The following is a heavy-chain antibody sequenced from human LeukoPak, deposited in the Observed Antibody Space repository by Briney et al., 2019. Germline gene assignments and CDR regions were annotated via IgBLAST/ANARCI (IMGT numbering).Heavy chain of an antibody. Sequence: SETLSLTCTVSGGSLTSGSFYWGWIRQPPGKGLEWIGIIHNSGSTYFNLSLKSRLTMSLATSENQFSLKLSSVTAADTAVYYCARDPTYYYMDFWGKGTTVTVSS. CDR2: IHNSGST. CDR1: GGSLTSGSFY. CDR3: ARDPTYYYMDF. J-gene: IGHJ6*03. V-gene: IGHV4-39*07.